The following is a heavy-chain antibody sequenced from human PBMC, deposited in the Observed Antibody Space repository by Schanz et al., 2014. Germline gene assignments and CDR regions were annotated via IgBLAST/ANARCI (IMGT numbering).Heavy chain of an antibody. CDR2: ISSRSSHI. Sequence: EVQLVESGGGLVKPGGSLRLSCGVSGFTASSHSMNWVRQAPGKGLEWVSSISSRSSHIYYADSVKGRFTVSRENAKNAVYLQMKGLRVDDTAVYCCVRERTNYGGNTYYFDHWGQGTLVTVSS. CDR1: GFTASSHS. V-gene: IGHV3-21*02. CDR3: VRERTNYGGNTYYFDH. D-gene: IGHD2-15*01. J-gene: IGHJ4*02.